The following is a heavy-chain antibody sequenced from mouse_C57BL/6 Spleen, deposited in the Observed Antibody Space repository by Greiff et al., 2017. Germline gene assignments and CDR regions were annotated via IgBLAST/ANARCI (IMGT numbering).Heavy chain of an antibody. CDR1: GFSLTSYC. CDR3: ARSIITRVVAPMDY. V-gene: IGHV2-6*01. Sequence: QVQLKESGPGLVAPSQSLSITCTVSGFSLTSYCVDWVRQSPGKGLEWLGVIWGVASSYSNSARKARLSISKDNAKTQVFLKMKSLQTDDTARYYCARSIITRVVAPMDYWGQGTSVTVSS. D-gene: IGHD1-1*01. J-gene: IGHJ4*01. CDR2: IWGVASS.